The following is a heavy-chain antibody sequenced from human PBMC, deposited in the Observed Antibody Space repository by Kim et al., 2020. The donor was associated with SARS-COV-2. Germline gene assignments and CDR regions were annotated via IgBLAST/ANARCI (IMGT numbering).Heavy chain of an antibody. D-gene: IGHD1-7*01. CDR3: ARGGTTYLPVFDP. V-gene: IGHV1-69*02. J-gene: IGHJ5*02. CDR2: IIPILGIA. Sequence: SVKVSCKASGGTFSSYTISWVRQAPGQGLEWMGRIIPILGIANYAQKFQGRVTITADKSTSTAYMELSSLRSEDTAVYYCARGGTTYLPVFDPWGQGTLVTVSS. CDR1: GGTFSSYT.